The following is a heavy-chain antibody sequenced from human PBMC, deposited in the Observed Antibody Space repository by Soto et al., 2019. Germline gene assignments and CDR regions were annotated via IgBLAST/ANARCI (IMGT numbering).Heavy chain of an antibody. J-gene: IGHJ5*02. CDR2: IYWDDDK. Sequence: GSGPTLVNPTQTLTPTCPFSGSSLRTSGVGVGWIRQPPGKALEWLALIYWDDDKRYSPSLKSRLTITKDTSKNQVVLTMTNMDPVDTATYYCEHRRRGYENNWFDPWGQGTLVTVSS. D-gene: IGHD5-12*01. CDR1: GSSLRTSGVG. CDR3: EHRRRGYENNWFDP. V-gene: IGHV2-5*02.